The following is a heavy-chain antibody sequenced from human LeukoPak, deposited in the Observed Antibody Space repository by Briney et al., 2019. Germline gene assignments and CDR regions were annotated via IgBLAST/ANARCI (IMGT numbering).Heavy chain of an antibody. CDR2: ISSGASDT. Sequence: GGSLRLSCVASGFDFYRYGMHWVRQAPDKGLEWVAVISSGASDTHLADSVKGRFIISRDNSKNTLYLQVNSLRAEDTAVYYCARDHGFWSGYYQQYYYYMDVWGKGTTVTVSS. V-gene: IGHV3-30*03. CDR3: ARDHGFWSGYYQQYYYYMDV. J-gene: IGHJ6*03. CDR1: GFDFYRYG. D-gene: IGHD3-3*01.